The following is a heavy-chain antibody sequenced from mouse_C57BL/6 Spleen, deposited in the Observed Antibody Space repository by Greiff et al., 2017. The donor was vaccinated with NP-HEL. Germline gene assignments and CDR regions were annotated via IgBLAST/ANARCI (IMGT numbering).Heavy chain of an antibody. CDR1: GFTFSSYA. CDR2: ISDGGSYT. J-gene: IGHJ2*01. CDR3: AREGGYDRRVFDY. V-gene: IGHV5-4*01. Sequence: EVQLVESGGGLVKPGGSLKLSCAASGFTFSSYAMSWVRQTPEKRLEWVATISDGGSYTYYPDNVKGRFTISRDNAKNNLYLQMSHLKSEDTAMYDCAREGGYDRRVFDYWGQGTTLTVSS. D-gene: IGHD2-2*01.